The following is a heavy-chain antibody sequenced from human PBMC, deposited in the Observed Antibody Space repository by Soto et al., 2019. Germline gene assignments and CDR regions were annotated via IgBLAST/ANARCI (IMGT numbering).Heavy chain of an antibody. CDR1: GFTFSSYG. D-gene: IGHD1-26*01. CDR3: ARDCHSGSHPTGPRY. CDR2: IWYDGSNK. Sequence: QVQLVESGGGVVQPGRSLRLSCAASGFTFSSYGMHWVRQAPGKGLEWVAVIWYDGSNKYYADSVKGRFTISRDNSKNKLYLQMNSLRAEDTAVYYCARDCHSGSHPTGPRYWGQGTLVTVSS. V-gene: IGHV3-33*01. J-gene: IGHJ4*02.